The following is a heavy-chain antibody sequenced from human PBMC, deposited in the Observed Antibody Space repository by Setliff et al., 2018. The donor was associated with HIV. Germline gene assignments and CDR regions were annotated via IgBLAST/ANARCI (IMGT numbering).Heavy chain of an antibody. Sequence: KTSETLSLTCTVSGGSISTSRYYWGWIRQPPGKGLEWIGSINYRGNTYYNPSLKSRAAISVDTSKNQISLKLSSVTAADTAVYYCARLQDSSGYYRYWGQGTLVTVSS. D-gene: IGHD3-22*01. V-gene: IGHV4-39*01. CDR1: GGSISTSRYY. CDR3: ARLQDSSGYYRY. J-gene: IGHJ4*02. CDR2: INYRGNT.